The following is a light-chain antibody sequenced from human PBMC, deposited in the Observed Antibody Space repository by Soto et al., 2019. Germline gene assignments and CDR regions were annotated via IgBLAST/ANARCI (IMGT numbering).Light chain of an antibody. V-gene: IGKV3-20*01. CDR2: GAS. CDR3: QQYGNSPQIT. J-gene: IGKJ5*01. Sequence: EVLLTQSPCTLSLSPVERSTLSCMAIQSVSSSYLAWYQQKPGQAPRLLIYGASTRATGIPDRFSGSGSGTDFTLTISRLEPEDFAVYFCQQYGNSPQITFGQGTRLEI. CDR1: QSVSSSY.